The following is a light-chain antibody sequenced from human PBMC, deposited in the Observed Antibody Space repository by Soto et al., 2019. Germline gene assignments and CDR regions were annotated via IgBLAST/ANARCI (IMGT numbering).Light chain of an antibody. Sequence: EIVMTQAPATLSVSPGERATLSCRASQSVSSNLAWYQQKPGQAPRLLIYGASTRATGIPARFSGSGSGTEFTLTISRLEPEDFAVYYCQQYTSSLITFGQGTRLEI. V-gene: IGKV3-15*01. J-gene: IGKJ5*01. CDR2: GAS. CDR3: QQYTSSLIT. CDR1: QSVSSN.